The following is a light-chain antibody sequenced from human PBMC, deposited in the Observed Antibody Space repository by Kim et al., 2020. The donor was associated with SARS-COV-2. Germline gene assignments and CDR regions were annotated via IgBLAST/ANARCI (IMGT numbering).Light chain of an antibody. CDR1: RNNVGDSG. CDR3: SAWDSSINARV. Sequence: QTDPLSCSGRRNNVGDSGAAWLQQHLGHPPRLLSYTTSIRPSGISERYSASRSGDTAAQTITGLQPEEEADYYYSAWDSSINARVIGGGTQLTVL. V-gene: IGLV10-54*04. J-gene: IGLJ3*02. CDR2: TTS.